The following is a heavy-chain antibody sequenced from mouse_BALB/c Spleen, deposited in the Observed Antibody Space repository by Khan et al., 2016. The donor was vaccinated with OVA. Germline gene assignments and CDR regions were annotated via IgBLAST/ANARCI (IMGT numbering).Heavy chain of an antibody. V-gene: IGHV5-9-3*01. CDR3: ARSWVDYYAMDY. CDR2: ISSGGHYT. J-gene: IGHJ4*01. CDR1: GFTFSSFA. Sequence: EVQLVESGGGVVKPGGSLKLSCSASGFTFSSFAMSWVRQTPEKRLEWVATISSGGHYTFYPDSVKGRFTISRDSARNTLYLQMSSLRSEDTAMYYFARSWVDYYAMDYWGQGTAVTVSS.